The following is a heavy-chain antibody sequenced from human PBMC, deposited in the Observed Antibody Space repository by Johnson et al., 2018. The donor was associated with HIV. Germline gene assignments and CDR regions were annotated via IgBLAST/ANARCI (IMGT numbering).Heavy chain of an antibody. J-gene: IGHJ3*02. CDR3: SRHSPRGYSGYDAFDI. Sequence: VQLVESGGGVVQPGRSLRLSCAASGFTFSSYAMHWVRQAPGKGLEWVANIKQEGREPHYIDSVKGRFTISRDNAKNSLYLQMNSLRAEDTAVYYCSRHSPRGYSGYDAFDIWGQGTMVTVSS. V-gene: IGHV3-7*05. D-gene: IGHD5-12*01. CDR1: GFTFSSYA. CDR2: IKQEGREP.